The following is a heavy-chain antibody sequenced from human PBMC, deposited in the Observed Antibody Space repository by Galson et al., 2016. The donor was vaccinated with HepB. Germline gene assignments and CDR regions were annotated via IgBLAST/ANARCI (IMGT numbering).Heavy chain of an antibody. CDR3: ARETGYCSVDSCLSNFDN. Sequence: SLRLSCAASGFKLDDYAMHWVRQAPGKGLEWVSSVNWNARSIAYADSVQGRFTIPRDNAKRSLSLQLNSLSAEDTAVYYCARETGYCSVDSCLSNFDNWGQGTLVTVSS. D-gene: IGHD2-15*01. CDR1: GFKLDDYA. CDR2: VNWNARSI. J-gene: IGHJ4*02. V-gene: IGHV3-9*01.